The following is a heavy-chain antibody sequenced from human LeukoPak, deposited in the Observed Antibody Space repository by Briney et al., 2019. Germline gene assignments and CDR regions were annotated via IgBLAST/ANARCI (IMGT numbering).Heavy chain of an antibody. CDR2: ISSSSSTI. CDR1: GFTFSSYS. J-gene: IGHJ4*02. Sequence: GGSLRLSCAASGFTFSSYSMNWVRQAPGKGLEWVSYISSSSSTIYYADSVKGRFTISRDNAKNSLYLQMNSLRAEDTAVYYCARVSESSGYYPYDYWGQGTLVTVSS. CDR3: ARVSESSGYYPYDY. D-gene: IGHD3-22*01. V-gene: IGHV3-48*01.